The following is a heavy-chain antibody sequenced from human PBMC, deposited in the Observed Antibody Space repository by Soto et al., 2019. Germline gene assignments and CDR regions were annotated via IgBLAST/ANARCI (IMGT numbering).Heavy chain of an antibody. CDR2: INASGGST. Sequence: QVHLVQSGAEVKKPGASVKVSCKASGYTFTSYYMHWIRQAPGHGLDWMGMINASGGSTGYSQKFQGIDTAIRVTSTSRVYMELSSLSPDHTAVHYCAKRGGNTEPYYSDNRGQGPQVSVSS. V-gene: IGHV1-46*01. CDR3: AKRGGNTEPYYSDN. J-gene: IGHJ4*02. D-gene: IGHD4-4*01. CDR1: GYTFTSYY.